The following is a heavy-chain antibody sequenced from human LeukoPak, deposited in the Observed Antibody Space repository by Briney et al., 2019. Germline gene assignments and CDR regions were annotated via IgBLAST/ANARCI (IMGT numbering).Heavy chain of an antibody. V-gene: IGHV2-5*01. Sequence: ESGPTLMKPTQTLTLTCTFSGFSRRTAGVGVGWIRQPPGKALEWLSLFYWNDDKRYSPSLKNRLTITKDTSKNLVVLTMTNMDPVDTATYYCAHRHNSGSYTFDYWGQGILVTVSS. D-gene: IGHD3-10*01. CDR3: AHRHNSGSYTFDY. CDR2: FYWNDDK. J-gene: IGHJ4*02. CDR1: GFSRRTAGVG.